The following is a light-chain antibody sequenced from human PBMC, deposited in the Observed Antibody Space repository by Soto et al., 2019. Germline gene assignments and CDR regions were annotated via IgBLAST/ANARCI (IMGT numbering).Light chain of an antibody. CDR1: SSDVGSYNI. Sequence: QSALTQPASVSGSPGQSITISCTGTSSDVGSYNIVSWYQQHPGKAPKLMIYEGSKRPSGVSNRFSGSKSGNTASLTISGLQAEDAADYYCCSYAGTLFGGGTKLTVL. V-gene: IGLV2-23*01. CDR3: CSYAGTL. J-gene: IGLJ2*01. CDR2: EGS.